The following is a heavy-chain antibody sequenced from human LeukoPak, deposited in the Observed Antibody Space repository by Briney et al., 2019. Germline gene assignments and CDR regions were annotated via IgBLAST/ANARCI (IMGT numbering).Heavy chain of an antibody. J-gene: IGHJ4*02. V-gene: IGHV4-39*01. Sequence: SQTLSLTCTVSGGSISSGSYYWSWIRQPPGKGLEWIGTIYYSGSTYYNPSLKSRVTISVDTSKNQFSLKLSSVTAADTAVYYCARQNSSGYIEYYFDYWGQGTLVTVSS. CDR3: ARQNSSGYIEYYFDY. D-gene: IGHD3-22*01. CDR2: IYYSGST. CDR1: GGSISSGSYY.